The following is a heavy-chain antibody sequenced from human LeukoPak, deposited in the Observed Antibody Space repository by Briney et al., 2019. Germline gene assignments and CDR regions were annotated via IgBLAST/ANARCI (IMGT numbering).Heavy chain of an antibody. CDR1: GGSISSSSYY. CDR3: ARHQGAPAVQFDY. J-gene: IGHJ4*02. CDR2: MYYSGRT. Sequence: PSETLSLTCTVSGGSISSSSYYWGWIRQPPGKGLEWIGSMYYSGRTYYNPSLKSRVTISVDTSKDQFSLKLTSVTSADTALYYCARHQGAPAVQFDYWGQGTLVTVSS. V-gene: IGHV4-39*01. D-gene: IGHD6-13*01.